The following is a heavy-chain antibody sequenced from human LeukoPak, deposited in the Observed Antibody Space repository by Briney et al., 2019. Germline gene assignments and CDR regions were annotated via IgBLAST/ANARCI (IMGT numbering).Heavy chain of an antibody. CDR2: INPNSGGT. Sequence: ASVKVSCKASGYTFTGYYMHWVRQAPGQGLEWMGWINPNSGGTNYAQKFQGRVTMTRDTSISTAYMELSRLRSDDTAVYYCARDRSSTSREFDPWGQGTLVTVSS. J-gene: IGHJ5*02. D-gene: IGHD2-2*01. V-gene: IGHV1-2*02. CDR3: ARDRSSTSREFDP. CDR1: GYTFTGYY.